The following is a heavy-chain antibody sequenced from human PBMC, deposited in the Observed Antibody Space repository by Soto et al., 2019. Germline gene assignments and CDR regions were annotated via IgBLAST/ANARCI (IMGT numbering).Heavy chain of an antibody. Sequence: EVQLLESGGDLVQPGDSLRLSCAASGFTFSSYAMTWVRQAPGKGLEWVSVIRSRGDRTYYADSVEGRFTISRDNSRSILYLDMRNLRPYDTAVYYCAKQQGPGTPYYYAMDVWGQGTTVTVS. CDR2: IRSRGDRT. CDR1: GFTFSSYA. D-gene: IGHD3-10*01. J-gene: IGHJ6*02. V-gene: IGHV3-23*01. CDR3: AKQQGPGTPYYYAMDV.